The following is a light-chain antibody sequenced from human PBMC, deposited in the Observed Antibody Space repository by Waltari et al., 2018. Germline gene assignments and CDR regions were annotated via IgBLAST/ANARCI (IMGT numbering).Light chain of an antibody. CDR3: HKYNSLPAT. Sequence: EIVLTQSPGTLSLSPGERATLSCRASQSVDKYLAWYQQKPGQAPRLLIDHTSTRGTGIPYRCSGRGFGTDFSLTISRLEPEDFAVYYCHKYNSLPATFGQGTKVEVK. CDR1: QSVDKY. V-gene: IGKV3-20*01. J-gene: IGKJ1*01. CDR2: HTS.